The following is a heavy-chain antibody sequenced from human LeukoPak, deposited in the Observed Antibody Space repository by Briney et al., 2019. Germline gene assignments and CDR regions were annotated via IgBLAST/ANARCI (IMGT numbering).Heavy chain of an antibody. D-gene: IGHD6-13*01. J-gene: IGHJ4*02. CDR2: ICYSGST. CDR3: ASYSSSWYGGAFDY. Sequence: SETLSLTCTVSGDSISSYYWSWIRQPPGKGLEWIWYICYSGSTNYNPSLKSRVTISVDTSKNQFSLKLSSVTAADTAVYYCASYSSSWYGGAFDYWGQGTLVTVSS. CDR1: GDSISSYY. V-gene: IGHV4-59*08.